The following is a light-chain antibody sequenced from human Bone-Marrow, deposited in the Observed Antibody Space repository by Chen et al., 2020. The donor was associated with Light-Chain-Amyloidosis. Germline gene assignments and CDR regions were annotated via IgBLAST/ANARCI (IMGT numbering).Light chain of an antibody. J-gene: IGKJ3*01. V-gene: IGKV1-39*01. CDR1: QTISIY. CDR2: STS. Sequence: DIQMTQTPSSLSASVGDRVTITCRASQTISIYVNWYQQKPGIAPKLLIFSTSTLQSGVPSRFSCSGSGTDFTLTINRPQPEDFASYYGQQSYTTPFTFGPGT. CDR3: QQSYTTPFT.